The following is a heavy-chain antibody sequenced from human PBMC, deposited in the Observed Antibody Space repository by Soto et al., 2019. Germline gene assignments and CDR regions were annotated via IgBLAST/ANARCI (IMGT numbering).Heavy chain of an antibody. CDR1: GGSISSYY. V-gene: IGHV4-59*01. CDR2: IYYSGST. CDR3: ARTLELPHFDY. Sequence: QVQLQESGPGLVKPSETLSLTCTVSGGSISSYYWSWIRQPPGKGLEWIGYIYYSGSTNYNPSLKSRVTISVDTSKNQFSLKLSSVTAADTAVYYCARTLELPHFDYWGQGTLVTVSS. D-gene: IGHD1-7*01. J-gene: IGHJ4*02.